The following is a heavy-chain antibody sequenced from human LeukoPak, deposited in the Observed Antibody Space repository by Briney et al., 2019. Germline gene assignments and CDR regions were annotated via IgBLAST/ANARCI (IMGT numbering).Heavy chain of an antibody. CDR2: ISGYNGNT. V-gene: IGHV1-18*01. D-gene: IGHD3-10*01. CDR3: ARELGGAGSYFFPYYGMDV. CDR1: GYTSISYG. Sequence: ASVKVSCKASGYTSISYGINWVRQAPGQGLEWMGWISGYNGNTNYAQNLQGRVTMTRDTSTSTAYMELRSLRSDDTAVYYCARELGGAGSYFFPYYGMDVWGQGTTVTVSS. J-gene: IGHJ6*02.